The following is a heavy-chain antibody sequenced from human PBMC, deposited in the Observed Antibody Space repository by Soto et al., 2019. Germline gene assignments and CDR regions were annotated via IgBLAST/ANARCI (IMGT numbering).Heavy chain of an antibody. CDR2: ISGSGGST. D-gene: IGHD4-17*01. CDR3: AKEGNYGDYGAYFDY. Sequence: GGSLTLSCAASGFTFSSYAMSWVRQAPGKGLEWVSAISGSGGSTYYADSVKGRFTISRDNSKNTLYLQMNSLRAEDTAVYYCAKEGNYGDYGAYFDYWGQGTLVTAPQ. CDR1: GFTFSSYA. J-gene: IGHJ4*02. V-gene: IGHV3-23*01.